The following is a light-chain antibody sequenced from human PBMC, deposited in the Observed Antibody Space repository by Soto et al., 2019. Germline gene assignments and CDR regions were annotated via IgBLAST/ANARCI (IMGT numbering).Light chain of an antibody. CDR2: DVT. CDR1: SSDVGGYNY. V-gene: IGLV2-14*01. CDR3: TSYTSSGTYV. Sequence: QSALTQPASVSGSPGQSITISCTGTSSDVGGYNYVSWYQQHPGKAPKLMIYDVTNRPSGVSNRFSASKSGNTASLTISGLQDEDEADYYCTSYTSSGTYVFGTGTKLTVL. J-gene: IGLJ1*01.